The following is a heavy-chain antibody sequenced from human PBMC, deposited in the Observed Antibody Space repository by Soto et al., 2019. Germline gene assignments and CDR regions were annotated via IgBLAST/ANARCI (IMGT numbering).Heavy chain of an antibody. CDR2: ISSSGSTI. D-gene: IGHD1-26*01. J-gene: IGHJ4*02. CDR1: GFTFSSYE. Sequence: GGSLRLSCAASGFTFSSYEMNWVRQAPGKGLEWVSYISSSGSTIYYADSVKGRFTISRDNAKNSLYLQMNSLRAEDTAVYYCARDLVGPGSSPGFDYWGQGTLVTVSS. CDR3: ARDLVGPGSSPGFDY. V-gene: IGHV3-48*03.